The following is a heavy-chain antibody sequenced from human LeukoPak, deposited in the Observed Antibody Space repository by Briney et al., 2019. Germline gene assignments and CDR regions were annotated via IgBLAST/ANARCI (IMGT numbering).Heavy chain of an antibody. V-gene: IGHV4-59*01. Sequence: SETLSLTCTVSGGSISSYYWSWIRQPPGKGLEWIGYIYYSGSTNYNPSLKSRVTISVDTSKNQFSLKLSSVTAADTAVYYCARVRRIQLWPAHDAFDIWGQGTMVTVSS. CDR3: ARVRRIQLWPAHDAFDI. CDR2: IYYSGST. D-gene: IGHD5-18*01. J-gene: IGHJ3*02. CDR1: GGSISSYY.